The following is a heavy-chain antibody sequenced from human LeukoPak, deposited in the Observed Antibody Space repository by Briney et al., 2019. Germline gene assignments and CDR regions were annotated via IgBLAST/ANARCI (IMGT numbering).Heavy chain of an antibody. CDR1: GYTFTSYD. V-gene: IGHV1-8*01. CDR3: ARDMYYYDSSGYAAYYMDV. J-gene: IGHJ6*03. D-gene: IGHD3-22*01. Sequence: GAPVKVSCKASGYTFTSYDINWVRQATGQGLEWMGWMNPNSGNTGYAQKFQGRVTMTRNTSISTAYMELSSLRSEDTAVYYCARDMYYYDSSGYAAYYMDVWGKGTTVTVSS. CDR2: MNPNSGNT.